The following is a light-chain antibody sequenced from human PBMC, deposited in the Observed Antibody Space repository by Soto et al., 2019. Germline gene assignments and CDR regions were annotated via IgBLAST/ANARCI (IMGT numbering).Light chain of an antibody. Sequence: DIQMTQSPSSLSASVGDRVTITCRASQSISSYLNWYHQKPGKAPKLLIYAASSLQSGVPSRFSGCGSGTAFTLTISSLRPEDFATYYCQQCYSTPHTFGPGTKVFIK. CDR1: QSISSY. CDR3: QQCYSTPHT. V-gene: IGKV1-39*01. J-gene: IGKJ3*01. CDR2: AAS.